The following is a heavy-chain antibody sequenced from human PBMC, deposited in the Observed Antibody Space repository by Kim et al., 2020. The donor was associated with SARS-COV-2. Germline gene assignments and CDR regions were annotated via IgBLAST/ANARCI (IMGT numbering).Heavy chain of an antibody. CDR2: ISTTPTYT. V-gene: IGHV3-21*01. J-gene: IGHJ6*03. CDR3: ARGAGEVQGVDYYYVDV. D-gene: IGHD3-10*01. Sequence: GGSLRLSCAASGFTFSASSMNWVRQAPGKGLEWLSSISTTPTYTYYAASVKGRFTISRDNAKNSLYLQMNSLRPEDTAVYLCARGAGEVQGVDYYYVDVWGKGTTVTVSS. CDR1: GFTFSASS.